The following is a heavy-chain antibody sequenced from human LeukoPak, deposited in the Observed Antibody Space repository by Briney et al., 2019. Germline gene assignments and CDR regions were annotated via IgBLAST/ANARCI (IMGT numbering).Heavy chain of an antibody. CDR1: GFTFSSYS. D-gene: IGHD6-13*01. CDR3: ARNHSSWYYFDY. V-gene: IGHV3-21*01. J-gene: IGHJ4*02. CDR2: ISSSSSYI. Sequence: GGSLRLSCAASGFTFSSYSMNWVRQAPGKGLEWVSSISSSSSYIYYADSVKGRFTISRDNAKNSLYLQMSSLRAEDTAVYYCARNHSSWYYFDYWGQGTLVTVSS.